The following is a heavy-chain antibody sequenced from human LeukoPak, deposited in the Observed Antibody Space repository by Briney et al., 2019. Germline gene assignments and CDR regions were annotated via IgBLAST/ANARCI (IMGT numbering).Heavy chain of an antibody. CDR3: ARENYFDY. CDR1: GFTFSRFW. V-gene: IGHV3-7*04. J-gene: IGHJ4*02. Sequence: GGSLRLSCAASGFTFSRFWMGWVRQAPGKGLEWVANIKPDGSEKNYGDSVRGRFTISRDNARNSLSLQMNSLRVEDTAVYYCARENYFDYWSQGTLVTVSS. CDR2: IKPDGSEK.